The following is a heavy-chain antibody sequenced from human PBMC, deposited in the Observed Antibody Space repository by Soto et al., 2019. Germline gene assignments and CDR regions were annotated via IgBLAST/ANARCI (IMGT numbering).Heavy chain of an antibody. V-gene: IGHV5-51*01. D-gene: IGHD1-26*01. CDR1: GYRFTNFW. Sequence: LGESLKISCTGSGYRFTNFWIGWVRQMPGKGLEWMGIIYPGDSDTTYGPSFEGQVTFSADRSTSTAYLEWSSLRASDAAMYYCAKAYSGDSNDAFDIWGQGTLVTVSS. CDR3: AKAYSGDSNDAFDI. J-gene: IGHJ3*02. CDR2: IYPGDSDT.